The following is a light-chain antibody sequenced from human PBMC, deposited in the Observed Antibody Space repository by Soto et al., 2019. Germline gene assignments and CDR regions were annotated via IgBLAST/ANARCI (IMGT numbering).Light chain of an antibody. V-gene: IGLV1-51*01. Sequence: QSVLTQPPSVSAAPGQKVTISCSGSSSNIGNNYVSWYQQLPGTAPKLLIYDDSKRPSGIPDRFSGSKSDPSVTLGITGLQTGDEADYYCASWDRTLTSVVFGGGTKLTVL. J-gene: IGLJ2*01. CDR2: DDS. CDR1: SSNIGNNY. CDR3: ASWDRTLTSVV.